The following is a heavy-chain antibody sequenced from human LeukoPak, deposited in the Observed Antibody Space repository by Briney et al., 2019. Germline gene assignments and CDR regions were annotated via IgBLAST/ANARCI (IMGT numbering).Heavy chain of an antibody. CDR1: GFTFSSYW. D-gene: IGHD6-19*01. Sequence: QPGGSLRLSCAASGFTFSSYWMHWVRQAPGEGLVWVSRIKTDGTTTNYADSVKGRFTASRDNAKNTLYLQMNSLRAEDTAVYYCARGPYTSGVYRLDYWGQGTLVTVSS. J-gene: IGHJ4*02. CDR3: ARGPYTSGVYRLDY. CDR2: IKTDGTTT. V-gene: IGHV3-74*01.